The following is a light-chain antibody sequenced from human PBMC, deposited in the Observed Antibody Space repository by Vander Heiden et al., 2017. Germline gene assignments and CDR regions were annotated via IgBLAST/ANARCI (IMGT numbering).Light chain of an antibody. Sequence: DIQMTQSPSSLSASVGDRVTITCQASQDIRKSLNWYQQKPGKAPKLLIYDASNLETGVPSRFSGSGSGTDFTFTVSSLQPEDIATYYCQQDDKLFTFAPWTKVDIK. CDR1: QDIRKS. J-gene: IGKJ3*01. CDR2: DAS. V-gene: IGKV1-33*01. CDR3: QQDDKLFT.